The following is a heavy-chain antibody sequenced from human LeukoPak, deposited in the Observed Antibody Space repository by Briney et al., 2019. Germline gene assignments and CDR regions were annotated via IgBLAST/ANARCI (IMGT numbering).Heavy chain of an antibody. D-gene: IGHD1-20*01. V-gene: IGHV3-30*18. Sequence: GGSLRLSCAASRFTFSNYGMHWVRQAPGKGLEWVAIISYDGSNKYYADSVKGRFTISRDNSKNTLYLQMNSLRVEDSAVYYCAKTGNYNWNGFDYWGQGTLDTVSS. CDR1: RFTFSNYG. CDR3: AKTGNYNWNGFDY. J-gene: IGHJ4*02. CDR2: ISYDGSNK.